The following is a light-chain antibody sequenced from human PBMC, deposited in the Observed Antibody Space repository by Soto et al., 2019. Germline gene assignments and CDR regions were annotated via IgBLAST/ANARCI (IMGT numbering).Light chain of an antibody. CDR2: GNN. J-gene: IGLJ2*01. CDR3: QTWGTGTVV. Sequence: QSVLTQPPSVSGAPGQRVTISCTGGSSNIGADYDVHWYQQFPGTAPKVLIYGNNNRPSGVPDRFSGSKSGSSASLAITGLQAEDEADYYCQTWGTGTVVFGGGTKVTVL. CDR1: SSNIGADYD. V-gene: IGLV1-40*01.